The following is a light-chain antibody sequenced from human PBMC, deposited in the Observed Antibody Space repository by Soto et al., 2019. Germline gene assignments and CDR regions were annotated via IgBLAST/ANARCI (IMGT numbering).Light chain of an antibody. CDR3: QQRSNWPLT. CDR2: DAS. J-gene: IGKJ5*01. CDR1: QSVSSY. V-gene: IGKV3-11*01. Sequence: EIVLTQSPATLSLSPGERATLSCRASQSVSSYFAWYQQKPGQAPRLLIYDASNRVTGIPARFSGSGSGTDFTLTISSLEPEDFAVYYCQQRSNWPLTLGQGTRLEIK.